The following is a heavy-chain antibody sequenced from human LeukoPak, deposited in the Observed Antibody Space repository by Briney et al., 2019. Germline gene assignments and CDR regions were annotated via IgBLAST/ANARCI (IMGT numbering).Heavy chain of an antibody. CDR2: IYYSGST. D-gene: IGHD4-17*01. Sequence: SETLSLTCTVSGGSISSYYWSWIRQPPGKGLEWIGYIYYSGSTSYNPSLKSRVTISVDTSKNQFSLKLSSVTAADTAVYYCARHTACFFGYLGQGTLVTVSS. J-gene: IGHJ4*02. CDR1: GGSISSYY. CDR3: ARHTACFFGY. V-gene: IGHV4-59*08.